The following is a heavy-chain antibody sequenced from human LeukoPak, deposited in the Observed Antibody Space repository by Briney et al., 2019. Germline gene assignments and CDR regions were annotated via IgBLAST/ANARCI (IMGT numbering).Heavy chain of an antibody. CDR3: ASGSRSGEDAFDI. J-gene: IGHJ3*02. Sequence: SETLSLTCTVSGDSISSGGYYWSWIRQPPGKGLEWIGYIYQSGSTYYNPSLKSRVTISVDRSKNQFSLKLSSVTAADTAVYYCASGSRSGEDAFDIWGQGTMVTVSS. V-gene: IGHV4-30-2*01. D-gene: IGHD3-10*01. CDR1: GDSISSGGYY. CDR2: IYQSGST.